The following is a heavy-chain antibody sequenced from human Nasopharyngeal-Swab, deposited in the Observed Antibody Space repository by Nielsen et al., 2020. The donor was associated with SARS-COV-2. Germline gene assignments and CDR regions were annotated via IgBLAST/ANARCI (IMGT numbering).Heavy chain of an antibody. CDR2: ISGSGGST. Sequence: WIRQPPGKGLEWVPAISGSGGSTYYADSVKGRFTISRDNSKNTLYLQMNSLRAEDTAVYYCAKDLKPMYYDFWSGYYTDYYYYMDVWGKGTTVTVSS. V-gene: IGHV3-23*01. CDR3: AKDLKPMYYDFWSGYYTDYYYYMDV. J-gene: IGHJ6*03. D-gene: IGHD3-3*01.